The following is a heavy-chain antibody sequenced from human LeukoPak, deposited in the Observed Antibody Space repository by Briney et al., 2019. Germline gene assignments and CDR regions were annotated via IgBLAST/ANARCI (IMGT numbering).Heavy chain of an antibody. CDR1: GGSISSDDYY. Sequence: SQTLSLTCTVSGGSISSDDYYWSWIRQPPGKCLEWIGFIYYSGSTYYNPSLKTRVTISIDTSKNQFSLRLSSVTAADTAVYYCARCPSPGWFDPWGQGTLVTVSS. V-gene: IGHV4-30-4*08. J-gene: IGHJ5*02. CDR2: IYYSGST. CDR3: ARCPSPGWFDP.